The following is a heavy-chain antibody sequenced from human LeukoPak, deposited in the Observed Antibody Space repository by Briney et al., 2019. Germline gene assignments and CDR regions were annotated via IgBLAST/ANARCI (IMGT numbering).Heavy chain of an antibody. Sequence: GESLKISCKGSGYSFTGYWIGWVRQMPGKGLEWMGIIYPGDSDTRYSPSFQGQVTISADKSISTAYLQWSSLKAPDTAMYYCARRSKGVEGSGSDFDYWGQGTLVTVSS. D-gene: IGHD6-19*01. CDR2: IYPGDSDT. V-gene: IGHV5-51*01. J-gene: IGHJ4*02. CDR3: ARRSKGVEGSGSDFDY. CDR1: GYSFTGYW.